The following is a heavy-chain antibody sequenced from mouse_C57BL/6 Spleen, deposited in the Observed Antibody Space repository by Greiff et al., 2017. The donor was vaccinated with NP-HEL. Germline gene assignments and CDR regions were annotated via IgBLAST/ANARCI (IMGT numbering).Heavy chain of an antibody. Sequence: EVKLVESGGGLVKPGGSLKLSCAASGFTFSSYAMSWVRQTPEKRLEWVATISDGGSYTYYPDNVKGRFTISRDNAKNNLYLQMSHLKSEDTAMYYCARVLLLYFDVWGTGTTVTVSS. V-gene: IGHV5-4*03. CDR1: GFTFSSYA. CDR2: ISDGGSYT. D-gene: IGHD2-12*01. J-gene: IGHJ1*03. CDR3: ARVLLLYFDV.